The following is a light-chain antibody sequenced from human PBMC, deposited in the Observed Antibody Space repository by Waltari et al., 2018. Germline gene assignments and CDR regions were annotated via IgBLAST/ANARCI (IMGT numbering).Light chain of an antibody. CDR1: QNISLY. CDR3: QQSYNTPLT. J-gene: IGKJ4*01. V-gene: IGKV1-5*03. CDR2: RTS. Sequence: DIQVTQSPSIVSASVRDRVTITCRASQNISLYLAWYQQKPGNAPKLQIYRTSRLYGGVPSRFSGSGSGIEFSLTISSLQPEDFASYHCQQSYNTPLTFGGGTRVYIK.